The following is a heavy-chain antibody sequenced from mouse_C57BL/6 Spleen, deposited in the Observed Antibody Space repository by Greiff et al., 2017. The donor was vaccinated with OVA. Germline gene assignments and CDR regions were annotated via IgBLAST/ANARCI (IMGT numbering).Heavy chain of an antibody. V-gene: IGHV1-59*01. CDR1: GYTFTSYW. CDR2: IDPSDSYT. CDR3: ATFSTHFDY. Sequence: QVQLQQPGAELVRPGTSVKSSCKASGYTFTSYWMHWVKQRPGQGLEWIGVIDPSDSYTNYNQKFKGKATLTVDTSSSTAYMQLSSLTSEDSAVYYCATFSTHFDYWGQGTTLTVSS. J-gene: IGHJ2*01.